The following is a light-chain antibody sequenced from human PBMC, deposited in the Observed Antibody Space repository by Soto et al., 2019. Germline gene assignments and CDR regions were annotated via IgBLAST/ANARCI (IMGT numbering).Light chain of an antibody. CDR1: SSDVGGYNY. CDR2: DVT. CDR3: SSYAGTHIV. V-gene: IGLV2-8*01. Sequence: QSVLTQPPSASGSPGQSVTISCTGTSSDVGGYNYVSWYQQHPGKAPKLLIYDVTARPSGVPDRFSGSKSGNTASLTVSGLQAEDEADYYCSSYAGTHIVFGTGTNVTVL. J-gene: IGLJ1*01.